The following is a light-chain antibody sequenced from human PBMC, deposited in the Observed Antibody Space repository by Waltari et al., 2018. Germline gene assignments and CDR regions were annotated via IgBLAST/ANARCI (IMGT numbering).Light chain of an antibody. Sequence: SYELTQPRPVSVPPGQTARITCGGPDIGSQSVHWYQQKPPQAPLRVIYVDSERPSGIPERFAGSNSGNTATLTISGVEAGDEADYYCQVWDSSAKYVFGGGSKLTVL. CDR2: VDS. CDR1: DIGSQS. J-gene: IGLJ6*01. CDR3: QVWDSSAKYV. V-gene: IGLV3-21*02.